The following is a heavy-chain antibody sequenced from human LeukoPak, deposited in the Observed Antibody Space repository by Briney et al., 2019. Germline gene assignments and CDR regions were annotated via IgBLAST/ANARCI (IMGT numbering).Heavy chain of an antibody. V-gene: IGHV4-34*01. CDR1: GGSFSGYY. J-gene: IGHJ6*02. D-gene: IGHD3-10*01. CDR2: INHSGST. Sequence: SETLSLTCAVYGGSFSGYYWSWIRQPPGKGLEWIGEINHSGSTNYNPSLKSRVTISVDTSKNQFSLKLSSVTAADTAVCYCARGRARGSGSYYNVPYYYYGMDVWGQGTTVTVSS. CDR3: ARGRARGSGSYYNVPYYYYGMDV.